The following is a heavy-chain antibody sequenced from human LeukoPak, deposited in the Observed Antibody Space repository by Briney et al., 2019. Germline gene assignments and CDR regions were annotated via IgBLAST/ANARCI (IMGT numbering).Heavy chain of an antibody. CDR2: IYTSGST. CDR1: GGSISSGDYY. CDR3: ARGPYSSSWSEYFQH. D-gene: IGHD6-13*01. Sequence: SETLSLTCTVSGGSISSGDYYWSWIRQPAGKGLEWIGRIYTSGSTNYNPSLKSRVTMSVDTSKNQFSLKLSSVTAADTAVYYCARGPYSSSWSEYFQHWGQGTLVTVSS. J-gene: IGHJ1*01. V-gene: IGHV4-61*02.